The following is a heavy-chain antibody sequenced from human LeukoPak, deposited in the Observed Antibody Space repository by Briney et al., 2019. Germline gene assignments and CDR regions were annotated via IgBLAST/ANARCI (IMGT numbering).Heavy chain of an antibody. CDR3: ARDRSYMITFGGVPTY. D-gene: IGHD3-16*01. V-gene: IGHV3-23*01. Sequence: GSVRLSCAASGFTFSSSWMHWVRQVPGKGLEWDSVISGNGGSTYYADSVKGRFTISRDNSKNTLYLQMNSLRAEDTAVYYCARDRSYMITFGGVPTYWGQGTLVTVSS. CDR1: GFTFSSSW. CDR2: ISGNGGST. J-gene: IGHJ4*02.